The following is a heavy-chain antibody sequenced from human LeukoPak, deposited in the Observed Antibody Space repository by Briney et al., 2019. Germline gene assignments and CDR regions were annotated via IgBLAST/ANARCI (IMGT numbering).Heavy chain of an antibody. CDR3: ARDYSGYGSYFDY. Sequence: GGSLRLSCAASGFTFSSYSMNWVRQAPGKGLEWVSSISSSSSYIYYADSVKGRFTISRDNAKNSLYLQMNSLRAEGTAVYYCARDYSGYGSYFDYWGQGTLVTVSS. V-gene: IGHV3-21*01. J-gene: IGHJ4*02. CDR2: ISSSSSYI. CDR1: GFTFSSYS. D-gene: IGHD5-12*01.